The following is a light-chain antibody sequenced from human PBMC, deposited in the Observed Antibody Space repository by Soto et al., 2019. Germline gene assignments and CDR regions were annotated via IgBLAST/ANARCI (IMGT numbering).Light chain of an antibody. CDR3: QQYNSYALT. V-gene: IGKV1-5*01. CDR2: DAP. CDR1: QSISSW. J-gene: IGKJ4*01. Sequence: IHMTLSASSLSASVGYRVTITCRASQSISSWLAWYQQKKGKAPKLLIYDAPSLESGVPSRFSGSGYGTEFNLTISSLQTDDFATYYCQQYNSYALTFGGGTKVDIK.